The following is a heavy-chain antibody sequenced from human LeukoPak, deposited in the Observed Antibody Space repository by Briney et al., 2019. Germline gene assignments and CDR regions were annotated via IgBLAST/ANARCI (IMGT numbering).Heavy chain of an antibody. CDR3: TREGITIFGVVIPYYFDY. V-gene: IGHV3-49*04. J-gene: IGHJ4*02. CDR1: GFTFGDYA. Sequence: GGSLRLSCTASGFTFGDYAMSWVRQAPGKGLEWVGFIRSKAYGGTTEYAASVKGRFTISRDDSKSIAYLQMNSLKTEDTAVYYCTREGITIFGVVIPYYFDYWGQGTLVTVSS. CDR2: IRSKAYGGTT. D-gene: IGHD3-3*01.